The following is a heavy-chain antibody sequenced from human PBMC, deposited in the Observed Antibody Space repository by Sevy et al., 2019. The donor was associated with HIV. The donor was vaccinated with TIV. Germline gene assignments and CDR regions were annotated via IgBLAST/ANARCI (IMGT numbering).Heavy chain of an antibody. CDR3: AKDFTGFYGMDV. D-gene: IGHD3-9*01. V-gene: IGHV3-30*18. CDR1: GLTLSSCG. J-gene: IGHJ6*02. Sequence: GGSLRLSCAASGLTLSSCGMHWARQAPGKGLEWVAVISYDGRNKYYAESVKGRFTISRDTSKNTLYLQMNSLRAEDTAVYYCAKDFTGFYGMDVWGQGTTVTVSS. CDR2: ISYDGRNK.